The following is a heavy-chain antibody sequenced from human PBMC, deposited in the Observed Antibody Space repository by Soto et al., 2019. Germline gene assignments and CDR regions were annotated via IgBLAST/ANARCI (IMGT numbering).Heavy chain of an antibody. D-gene: IGHD3-10*01. CDR2: ISYDGSNK. J-gene: IGHJ4*02. V-gene: IGHV3-30*18. Sequence: GGSLRLSCAASGFTFSSYGMHWVRQAPGKGLEWVAVISYDGSNKYYADSAKGRFTISRDNSKNTLYLQMNSLRAEDTAVYYCAKEETPFWELLYGFDYWGQGTLVTVSS. CDR1: GFTFSSYG. CDR3: AKEETPFWELLYGFDY.